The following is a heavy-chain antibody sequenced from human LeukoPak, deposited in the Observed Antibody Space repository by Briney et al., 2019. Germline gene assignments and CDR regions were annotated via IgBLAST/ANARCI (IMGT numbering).Heavy chain of an antibody. Sequence: GGSLRLSCAASGFTFSSYSMDWVRPAPGKGLEWVSSISSSTSYIYYADSVKGRFTISTDNAKNSLYLQMNSLRAQDTAVYYCAPAGYCTGGSCYLQHFDYWGQGTLVTVSS. J-gene: IGHJ4*02. V-gene: IGHV3-21*01. D-gene: IGHD2-15*01. CDR3: APAGYCTGGSCYLQHFDY. CDR1: GFTFSSYS. CDR2: ISSSTSYI.